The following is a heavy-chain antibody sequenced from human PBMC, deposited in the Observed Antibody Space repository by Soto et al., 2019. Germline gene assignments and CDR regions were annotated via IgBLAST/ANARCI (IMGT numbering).Heavy chain of an antibody. CDR1: GGTFSSYA. D-gene: IGHD6-19*01. CDR3: ARDHVSSSGNDQHAFDI. CDR2: IIPIFGTA. V-gene: IGHV1-69*06. Sequence: QVQLVQSGAEVKKPGSSVKVSCKASGGTFSSYAISWVRQAPGQGLEWMGGIIPIFGTANYAQKFQGRVTITADKSTSTAYMELSSLRSEDTAVYYCARDHVSSSGNDQHAFDIWGQGTMVTVSS. J-gene: IGHJ3*02.